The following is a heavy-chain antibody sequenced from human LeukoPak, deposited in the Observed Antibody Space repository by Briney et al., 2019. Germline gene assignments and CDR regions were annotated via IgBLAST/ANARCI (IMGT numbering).Heavy chain of an antibody. CDR1: DGSSTSSNYF. CDR3: ARELRFLETAAAY. V-gene: IGHV4-39*01. J-gene: IGHJ1*01. Sequence: SETLSLTCTVSDGSSTSSNYFWGWVRQPPGKGLEWIGSIYHSGSTDYNPSLKSRVTISVDTSKNQFFLKVRSVTAADTAVYYCARELRFLETAAAYWGQGILVTVSS. CDR2: IYHSGST. D-gene: IGHD3-3*01.